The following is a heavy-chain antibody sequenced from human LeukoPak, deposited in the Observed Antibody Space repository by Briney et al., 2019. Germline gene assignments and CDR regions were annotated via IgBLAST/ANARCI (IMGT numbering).Heavy chain of an antibody. CDR3: VRYMRGGDYYFHY. V-gene: IGHV3-53*01. J-gene: IGHJ4*02. Sequence: GGSLRLSCAASGVTVNKNFMSSFSQAPGQGLEWVSIIYNGGTTHYADSVKGRFTISRDNTKNTLYLQMDRLRAEDTAVYYCVRYMRGGDYYFHYWGQGTLVTVSS. CDR1: GVTVNKNF. D-gene: IGHD5-12*01. CDR2: IYNGGTT.